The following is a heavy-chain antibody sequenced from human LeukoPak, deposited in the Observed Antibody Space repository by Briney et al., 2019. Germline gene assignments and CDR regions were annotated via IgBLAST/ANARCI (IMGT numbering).Heavy chain of an antibody. Sequence: SETLSLTCAVYGGSFSGYYWSWIRQPPGKGLEWIGEINHSGSTNYNPSLKSRVTISVDTSKNQFSLKLSSVTAADTAVYYCARHGDYYDAFDIWGQGTMVTVSS. J-gene: IGHJ3*02. V-gene: IGHV4-34*01. CDR2: INHSGST. CDR1: GGSFSGYY. D-gene: IGHD3-10*01. CDR3: ARHGDYYDAFDI.